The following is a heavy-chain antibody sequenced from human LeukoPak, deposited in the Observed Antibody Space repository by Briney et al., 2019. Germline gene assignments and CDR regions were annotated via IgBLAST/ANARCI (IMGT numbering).Heavy chain of an antibody. J-gene: IGHJ4*02. V-gene: IGHV1-2*02. D-gene: IGHD5-18*01. CDR1: GYTFTGYY. CDR2: INPNSGAT. CDR3: ARDGYFGFTYSWHSDY. Sequence: VASVKVSCKASGYTFTGYYMHWVRQTPGQGLEWMGLINPNSGATNYAQKFQGRVTMTRDTSISTAYMELTSLRSDDTAVYYCARDGYFGFTYSWHSDYWGQGALVTVSS.